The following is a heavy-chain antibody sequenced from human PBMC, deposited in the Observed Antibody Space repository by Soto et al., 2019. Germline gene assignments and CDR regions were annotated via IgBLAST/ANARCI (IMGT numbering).Heavy chain of an antibody. CDR2: IYHSGST. CDR3: AIAFILEWPPCCLVP. J-gene: IGHJ5*02. Sequence: PTETLSLTSAVSGGSISSGGYSWSWIRQPPGKGLEWIGYIYHSGSTYYNPSLKSRVTISVDRSKNQFSLKLSSVTAADTAVYYCAIAFILEWPPCCLVPWCPALLVT. CDR1: GGSISSGGYS. D-gene: IGHD3-3*01. V-gene: IGHV4-30-2*01.